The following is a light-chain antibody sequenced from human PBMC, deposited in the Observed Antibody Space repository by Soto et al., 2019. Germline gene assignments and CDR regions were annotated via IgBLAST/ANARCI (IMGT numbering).Light chain of an antibody. Sequence: DIPMTQSPSSVSASVGDSVSFACQSSQTVKNNVNWYQHKRGKAPKLLSSGSSNLQNGVPPRFSGSGTGTDFTLTIHSLQPEDAATYSCQQTYRHPRTFGQGTSVDIK. CDR3: QQTYRHPRT. CDR2: GSS. J-gene: IGKJ1*01. CDR1: QTVKNN. V-gene: IGKV1-39*01.